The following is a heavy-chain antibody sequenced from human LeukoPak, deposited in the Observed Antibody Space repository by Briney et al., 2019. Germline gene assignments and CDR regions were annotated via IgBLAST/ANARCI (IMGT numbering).Heavy chain of an antibody. Sequence: GGSLRLSCAASGFTFNTFNMNWVRQAPGKGLEWVSSITSGGDYIYYADSVKGRFTTSRDNAKNSMSLQLNSLRVEDTAVYYCARGHYDVLAASYKWTPDYWGQGTLVTVSS. CDR1: GFTFNTFN. CDR3: ARGHYDVLAASYKWTPDY. D-gene: IGHD3-9*01. J-gene: IGHJ4*02. V-gene: IGHV3-21*01. CDR2: ITSGGDYI.